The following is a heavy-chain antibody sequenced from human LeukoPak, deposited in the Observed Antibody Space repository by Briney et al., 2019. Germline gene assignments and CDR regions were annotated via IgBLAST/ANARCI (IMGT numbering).Heavy chain of an antibody. CDR2: IYYSGST. CDR1: GGSISSHY. V-gene: IGHV4-59*11. D-gene: IGHD1-7*01. Sequence: PSQTLSLTCTVSGGSISSHYWSWIRQPPGKGLEWIGYIYYSGSTNYNPSLKSRVTISVDTSKNQFSLKLSSVTAADTAVYYCARVGDGNYVRYAFDIWGQGTMVTVSS. CDR3: ARVGDGNYVRYAFDI. J-gene: IGHJ3*02.